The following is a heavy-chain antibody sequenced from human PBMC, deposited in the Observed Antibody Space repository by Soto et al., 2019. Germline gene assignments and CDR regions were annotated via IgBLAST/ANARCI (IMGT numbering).Heavy chain of an antibody. J-gene: IGHJ6*03. CDR1: GFTFSSHA. V-gene: IGHV3-23*01. CDR2: ISVSGAST. Sequence: PGGSLRLSCAASGFTFSSHAMTWVRQVPGKGLEWVSVISVSGASTYYAGSVKGRFTVSRDNSNYTLYLQMNGLRADDTAVYYCAHTPGMVRGVTGHYYYQYTDVWGKGATVTVSS. CDR3: AHTPGMVRGVTGHYYYQYTDV. D-gene: IGHD3-10*01.